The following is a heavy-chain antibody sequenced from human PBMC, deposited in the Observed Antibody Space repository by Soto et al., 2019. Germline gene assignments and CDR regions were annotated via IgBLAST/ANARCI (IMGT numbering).Heavy chain of an antibody. Sequence: TGGSLRLSCAASGFTFSSYGMHWVRQAPGKGLEWVAVISYDGSNKYYADSVKGRFTISRDNSKNTLYLQMNSLRAEDTAVYYCAKDMGTTYRYYYGMDVWGQGTTVTVSS. J-gene: IGHJ6*02. CDR3: AKDMGTTYRYYYGMDV. D-gene: IGHD4-4*01. CDR2: ISYDGSNK. CDR1: GFTFSSYG. V-gene: IGHV3-30*18.